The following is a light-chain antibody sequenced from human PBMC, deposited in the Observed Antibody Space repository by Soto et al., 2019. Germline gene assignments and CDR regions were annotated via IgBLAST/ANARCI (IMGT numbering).Light chain of an antibody. CDR1: SSDIGAYKY. V-gene: IGLV2-14*01. Sequence: QSALTQPASVSGSPRQSITISCTGTSSDIGAYKYVSWYQHHPGKAPKLVISEVSNRPSGVSTRFSGSKSGNTASLTISGLQAEDEGQYYCSSYTSSTTLVIFGGGTKVTVL. J-gene: IGLJ2*01. CDR3: SSYTSSTTLVI. CDR2: EVS.